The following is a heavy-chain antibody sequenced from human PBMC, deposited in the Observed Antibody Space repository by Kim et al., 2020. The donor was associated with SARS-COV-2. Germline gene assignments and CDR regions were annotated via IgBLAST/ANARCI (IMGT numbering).Heavy chain of an antibody. CDR2: ISAYNGNT. Sequence: ASVKVSCKASGYTFTSYGISWVRQAPGQGLEWMGWISAYNGNTNYAQKLQGRVTMTTDTSTSTAYMELRSLRSDDTAVYYCARSPSIVVVVAAPDYWGQGTLVTVSS. CDR1: GYTFTSYG. D-gene: IGHD2-15*01. CDR3: ARSPSIVVVVAAPDY. V-gene: IGHV1-18*01. J-gene: IGHJ4*02.